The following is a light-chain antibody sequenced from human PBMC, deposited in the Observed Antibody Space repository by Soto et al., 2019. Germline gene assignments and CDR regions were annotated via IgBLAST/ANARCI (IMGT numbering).Light chain of an antibody. CDR2: RTS. V-gene: IGKV3-20*01. Sequence: EIVLTQSPATLSLSPGERATLSCRASQSVSSHLAWYQQKPGQAPRLLMFRTSSRATGFPARFSGSGSGTDFTLTISRLEPEDFAVYYCQQYGTSPRTFGQGTKVDI. CDR3: QQYGTSPRT. CDR1: QSVSSH. J-gene: IGKJ1*01.